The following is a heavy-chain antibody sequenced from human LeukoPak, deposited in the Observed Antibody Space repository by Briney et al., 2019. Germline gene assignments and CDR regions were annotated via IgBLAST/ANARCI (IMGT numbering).Heavy chain of an antibody. CDR1: GYTFTSYH. J-gene: IGHJ6*03. CDR2: MNPNSGNT. V-gene: IGHV1-8*01. CDR3: ARSGWSPDYYYYYMDV. D-gene: IGHD6-19*01. Sequence: ASVKVSCKASGYTFTSYHINWVRQATGQGLEWMGWMNPNSGNTGYAQKFQGRVTMTRNTSISTAYMELSSLRSEDTAVYYCARSGWSPDYYYYYMDVWGKGTTVTVSS.